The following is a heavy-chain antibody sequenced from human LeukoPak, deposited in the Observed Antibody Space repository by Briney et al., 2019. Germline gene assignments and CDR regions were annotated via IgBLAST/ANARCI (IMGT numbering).Heavy chain of an antibody. Sequence: SETPSLTCTVSGGSISSYYWSWIRQPPGKGLEWIGYIYYSGSTNYNPSLKSRVTISVDTSKNQFSLKLSSVTAADTAVYYCARDRGNYYDSSFFYYWGQGTLVTVSS. CDR2: IYYSGST. J-gene: IGHJ4*02. V-gene: IGHV4-59*01. CDR3: ARDRGNYYDSSFFYY. CDR1: GGSISSYY. D-gene: IGHD3-22*01.